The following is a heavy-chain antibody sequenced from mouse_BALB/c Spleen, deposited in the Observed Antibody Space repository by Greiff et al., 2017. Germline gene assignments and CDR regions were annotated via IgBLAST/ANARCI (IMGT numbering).Heavy chain of an antibody. Sequence: EVKVVESGGGLVKPGGSLKLSCAASGFAFSSYDMSWVRQTPEKRLEWVAYISSGGGSTYYPDTVKGRFTISRDNAKNTLYLQMSSLKSEDTAMYYCARGGGYYLDYWGQGTTLTVSS. CDR3: ARGGGYYLDY. CDR2: ISSGGGST. V-gene: IGHV5-12-1*01. CDR1: GFAFSSYD. J-gene: IGHJ2*01.